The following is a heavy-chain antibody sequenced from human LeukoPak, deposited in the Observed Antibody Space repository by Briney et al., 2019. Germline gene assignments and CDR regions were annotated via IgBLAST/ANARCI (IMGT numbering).Heavy chain of an antibody. V-gene: IGHV1-2*02. CDR3: ARDRQYGTSLRRTSFDP. CDR1: GYTFTGYY. D-gene: IGHD1-14*01. Sequence: ASVKVSCKASGYTFTGYYINWVRQAPGQSLEWMGWINPNSGATKFAQKFQGRVTLTRDTSINTAYMELTSLRSDDTAVYFCARDRQYGTSLRRTSFDPWGQGTLVTVSS. CDR2: INPNSGAT. J-gene: IGHJ5*02.